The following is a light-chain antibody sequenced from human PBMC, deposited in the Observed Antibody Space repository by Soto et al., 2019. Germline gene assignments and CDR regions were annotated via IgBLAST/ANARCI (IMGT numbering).Light chain of an antibody. J-gene: IGLJ1*01. CDR2: DVT. V-gene: IGLV2-14*01. CDR1: RSDVGGYNY. CDR3: SSYTSSSTYG. Sequence: QSVLTQPASVSGSPGQSITISCTGTRSDVGGYNYVYWHQQHPGKAPKLMIYDVTNRPSGVSDRFSGSKSGNTASLTISGLQAEDEADYYCSSYTSSSTYGFGAGTKVTFL.